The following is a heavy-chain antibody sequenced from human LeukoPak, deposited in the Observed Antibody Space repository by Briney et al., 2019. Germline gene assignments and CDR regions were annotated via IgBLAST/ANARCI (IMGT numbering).Heavy chain of an antibody. CDR1: GFTFSSYS. J-gene: IGHJ6*02. CDR2: VNRDGSET. Sequence: GESLRLSCAASGFTFSSYSMNWVRQAPGKGPEWVANVNRDGSETYYLDSVKGRFTISRDNAKNSLYLQMNSLRAEDTALYYCVRNNAMDVWGQGTTVIVSS. V-gene: IGHV3-7*03. D-gene: IGHD2-8*01. CDR3: VRNNAMDV.